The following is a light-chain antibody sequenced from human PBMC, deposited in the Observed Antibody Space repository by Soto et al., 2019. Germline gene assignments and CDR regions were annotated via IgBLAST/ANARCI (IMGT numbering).Light chain of an antibody. CDR3: QQSYNVPYT. V-gene: IGKV1-39*01. CDR1: QSITSY. J-gene: IGKJ2*01. CDR2: AAS. Sequence: DIQLTQSPHYLSASVGDTVNITCRASQSITSYLNWLQQNPGTAPKVLIYAASKLQHGVPSRFRGSGLGADFTLTVSALQPEDSGTYYCQQSYNVPYTFGQGTKLEIK.